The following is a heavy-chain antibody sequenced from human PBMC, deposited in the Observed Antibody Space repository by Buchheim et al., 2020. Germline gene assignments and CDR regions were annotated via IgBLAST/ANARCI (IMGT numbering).Heavy chain of an antibody. CDR1: GFTFSSYG. Sequence: QVQLVESGGGVVQPGRSLRLPCAASGFTFSSYGMHWVRQAPGKGLEWVAVISYDGSNKYYADSVKGRFTISRDNSKNTLYLQMNSLRAEDTAVYYCAKCIAAADDYYYGMDVWGQGTT. J-gene: IGHJ6*02. CDR3: AKCIAAADDYYYGMDV. D-gene: IGHD6-13*01. CDR2: ISYDGSNK. V-gene: IGHV3-30*18.